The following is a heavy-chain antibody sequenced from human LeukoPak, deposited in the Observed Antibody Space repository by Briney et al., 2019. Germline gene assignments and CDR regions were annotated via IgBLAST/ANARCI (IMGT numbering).Heavy chain of an antibody. V-gene: IGHV4-39*01. CDR3: ARLPAYCSTTSCSFDS. J-gene: IGHJ4*02. CDR1: GGSISSSSYY. CDR2: IYYSGST. D-gene: IGHD2-2*01. Sequence: PSETLSLTRTVSGGSISSSSYYWGWIRQPPGKGLEWIGNIYYSGSTYYNPSLKSRVTISVDTSKNQFSLKLTSVTAADTAVYYCARLPAYCSTTSCSFDSWGQGTLVAVSS.